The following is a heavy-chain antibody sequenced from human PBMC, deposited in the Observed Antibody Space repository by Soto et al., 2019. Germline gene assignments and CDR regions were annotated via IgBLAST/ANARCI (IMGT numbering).Heavy chain of an antibody. J-gene: IGHJ4*02. CDR3: ARRPHCSGGICYYGLDN. CDR2: MNPDSGHA. CDR1: GYTFTSYG. Sequence: ASVKVSCKASGYTFTSYGISWVRQAPGQGLEWMGWMNPDSGHAAYAQKFQGRVTLTTSTSTSTVYMEMRSLGSEDTAVYYCARRPHCSGGICYYGLDNWGQGTLVTVSS. V-gene: IGHV1-8*02. D-gene: IGHD2-15*01.